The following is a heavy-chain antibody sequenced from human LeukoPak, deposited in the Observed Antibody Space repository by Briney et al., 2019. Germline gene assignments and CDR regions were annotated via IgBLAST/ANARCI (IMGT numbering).Heavy chain of an antibody. Sequence: ASVKVPCKASGYTFTGYYMHWVRQAPGQGLEWMGWINPNSGGTNYAQKFQGGVTMTRDTSISTAYMELSRLRSDDTAVYYCARDIVVVVPAAIPTSMSGMDVWGQGTTVTVSS. CDR3: ARDIVVVVPAAIPTSMSGMDV. CDR1: GYTFTGYY. CDR2: INPNSGGT. V-gene: IGHV1-2*02. J-gene: IGHJ6*02. D-gene: IGHD2-2*02.